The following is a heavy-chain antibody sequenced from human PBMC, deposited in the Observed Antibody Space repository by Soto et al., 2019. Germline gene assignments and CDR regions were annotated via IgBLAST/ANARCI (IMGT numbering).Heavy chain of an antibody. CDR3: ARGLVGATHWDY. Sequence: PGESLTISCKGSGYSFTRYWIIWVLQMPGKGLEWMGRIDPSDSYTNYSPSFQGHVTISADKSISTAYLQWSSLKASDTAMYYCARGLVGATHWDYWGQGTMVTVSS. D-gene: IGHD1-26*01. CDR2: IDPSDSYT. J-gene: IGHJ4*02. V-gene: IGHV5-10-1*01. CDR1: GYSFTRYW.